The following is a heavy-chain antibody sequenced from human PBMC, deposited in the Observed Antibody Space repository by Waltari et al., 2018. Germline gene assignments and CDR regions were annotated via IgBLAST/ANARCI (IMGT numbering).Heavy chain of an antibody. CDR3: ARVPVSTVTTGWYFDL. Sequence: EVQLVESGGGLVQPGGSLRLSCAASGFTFSSYWMSWVRQAPGKGLEWVANIKQDGSEKYYVDSVKGRFTIARDNAKNSLYLQRNSLRAEDTAVYYCARVPVSTVTTGWYFDLWGRGTLVTVSS. J-gene: IGHJ2*01. D-gene: IGHD4-17*01. CDR1: GFTFSSYW. V-gene: IGHV3-7*03. CDR2: IKQDGSEK.